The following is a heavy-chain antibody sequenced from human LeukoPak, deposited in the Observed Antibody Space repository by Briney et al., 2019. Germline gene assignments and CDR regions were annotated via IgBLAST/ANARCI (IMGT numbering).Heavy chain of an antibody. D-gene: IGHD3-22*01. J-gene: IGHJ5*02. Sequence: TSSETLSLTCTVSGGSISSPRYYWGWIRQPPGKGLEWIGYIYYSGSINYNPSLKSRVTISVDTSKNQFSLKLSSVTAADTAVYYCARVRGWLSWFDPWGQGTLVTVSS. CDR3: ARVRGWLSWFDP. CDR1: GGSISSPRYY. V-gene: IGHV4-61*01. CDR2: IYYSGSI.